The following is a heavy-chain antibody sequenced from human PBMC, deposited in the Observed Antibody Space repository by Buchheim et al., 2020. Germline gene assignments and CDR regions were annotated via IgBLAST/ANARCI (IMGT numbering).Heavy chain of an antibody. V-gene: IGHV4-34*01. CDR1: GGSFSGYY. J-gene: IGHJ4*02. CDR3: ARASGDFDSSGYYYVRGIFDY. D-gene: IGHD3-22*01. CDR2: INHSGST. Sequence: QVQLQQWGAGLLKPSETLSLTCAVYGGSFSGYYWSWIRQPPGKGLEWIGEINHSGSTNYNPSLKSRVTIPVDTSKNQLSLKLSSVTAADTAVYYCARASGDFDSSGYYYVRGIFDYWGQGTL.